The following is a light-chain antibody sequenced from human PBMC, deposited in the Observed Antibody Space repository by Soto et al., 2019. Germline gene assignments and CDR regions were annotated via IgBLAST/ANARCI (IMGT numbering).Light chain of an antibody. V-gene: IGKV1-5*03. CDR2: KAS. CDR1: QTISSW. Sequence: DIQITQSPSTLSGSVGDRVTITCRASQTISSWLAWYQQKPGKAPKLLIYKASTLKRGVPSRFSGSGSGTEFTLTISSLQPDDFVTHYCKHYNSYSEGFRQGTKVDIK. J-gene: IGKJ1*01. CDR3: KHYNSYSEG.